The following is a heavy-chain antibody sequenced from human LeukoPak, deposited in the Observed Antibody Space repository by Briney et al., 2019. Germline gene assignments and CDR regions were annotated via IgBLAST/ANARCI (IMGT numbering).Heavy chain of an antibody. Sequence: ASVKVSCKASGYTFTSYYMHWVRQAPGQGLEWMGIINPSGGSTSYAQKFQGRVTMTRDMSTSTVYMELSSLRSEDTAVYYCARLRGGSYGWAFHDAFDIWGQGTMVTVSS. V-gene: IGHV1-46*01. CDR2: INPSGGST. CDR3: ARLRGGSYGWAFHDAFDI. D-gene: IGHD1-26*01. CDR1: GYTFTSYY. J-gene: IGHJ3*02.